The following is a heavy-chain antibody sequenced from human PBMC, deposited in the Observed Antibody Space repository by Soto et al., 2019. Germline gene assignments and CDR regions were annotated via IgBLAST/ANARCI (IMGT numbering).Heavy chain of an antibody. CDR3: AREMVGTFQDYYYYGMDV. CDR2: TYYRSKWYN. J-gene: IGHJ6*02. Sequence: SQTLSLTCAVSGDSVSSNSAAGNWIRQSPSRGLEWLGRTYYRSKWYNDYAVSVKSRITINPDTSKNQFSLQLNSVTPEDTAVYYCAREMVGTFQDYYYYGMDVWGQGTTVTVSS. V-gene: IGHV6-1*01. CDR1: GDSVSSNSAA. D-gene: IGHD1-1*01.